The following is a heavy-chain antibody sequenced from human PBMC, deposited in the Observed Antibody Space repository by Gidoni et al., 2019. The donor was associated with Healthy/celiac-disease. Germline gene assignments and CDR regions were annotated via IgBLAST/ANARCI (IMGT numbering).Heavy chain of an antibody. CDR1: GSTFTRPY. D-gene: IGHD1-1*01. CDR3: AGDILERLLSGMDF. V-gene: IGHV1-46*01. CDR2: INPRGGST. J-gene: IGHJ6*02. Sequence: QVQLVQSGAEVKNPGASVRVSCKASGSTFTRPYRHWVRQAPGQGPGWMGIINPRGGSTSYAQKFQGRVTMTGDTSTSTVYMELSSLRSEGTAVDYCAGDILERLLSGMDFWGQGTTVTVSS.